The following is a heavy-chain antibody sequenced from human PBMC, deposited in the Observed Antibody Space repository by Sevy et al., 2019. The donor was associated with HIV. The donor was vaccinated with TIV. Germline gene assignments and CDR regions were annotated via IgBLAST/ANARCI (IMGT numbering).Heavy chain of an antibody. Sequence: SETLSLTCTVSGGSISSGTYYWNWIRQPAGKGLEWIGRIYTSGSSDYSPSLKSRVTMSIDTSKIQFFLKLSCLTAADTDGYYCARATPGVTSTSGAFDPWGQGTLVTVSS. J-gene: IGHJ5*02. CDR1: GGSISSGTYY. D-gene: IGHD7-27*01. V-gene: IGHV4-61*02. CDR2: IYTSGSS. CDR3: ARATPGVTSTSGAFDP.